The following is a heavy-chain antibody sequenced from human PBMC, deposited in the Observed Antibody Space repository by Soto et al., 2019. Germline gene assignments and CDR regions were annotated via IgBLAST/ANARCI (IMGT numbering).Heavy chain of an antibody. J-gene: IGHJ6*02. CDR1: GFTFSSYA. CDR2: ISGSGGST. D-gene: IGHD4-17*01. CDR3: AKDRAVTTSPSRGMDV. V-gene: IGHV3-23*01. Sequence: GESLRLSCAASGFTFSSYAMSWVRQAPGKGLEWVSAISGSGGSTYYADSVKGRFTISRDNSKNTLYLPMNSLRAEDTAVYYCAKDRAVTTSPSRGMDVWGQGTTVTVSS.